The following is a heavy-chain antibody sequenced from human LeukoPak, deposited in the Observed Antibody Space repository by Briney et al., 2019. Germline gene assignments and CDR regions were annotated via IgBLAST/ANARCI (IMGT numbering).Heavy chain of an antibody. V-gene: IGHV3-64D*09. J-gene: IGHJ4*02. Sequence: GGSLRLSCSASGFTFSSYAMHWVRQAPGKGLEYVSAISSNGGSTYYADSVKGRFTISRDNSKNTLYLQMSSLRAEDTAVYYCVKSYGYISSWYCYWGQGTLVTVSS. CDR3: VKSYGYISSWYCY. CDR1: GFTFSSYA. CDR2: ISSNGGST. D-gene: IGHD6-13*01.